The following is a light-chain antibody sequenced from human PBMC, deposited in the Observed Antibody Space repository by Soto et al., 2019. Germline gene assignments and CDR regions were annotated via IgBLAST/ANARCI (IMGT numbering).Light chain of an antibody. CDR1: QSVRSN. Sequence: EKLITQSPATLSVSPGERLTLSCRASQSVRSNLAWYQQTPGQTPRILIYDASTRDTGIPSRFRGSGSGTEFTLSLSRLKSEDFSVYYCQQYDNWPRTFGQGTKVDI. CDR2: DAS. CDR3: QQYDNWPRT. V-gene: IGKV3-15*01. J-gene: IGKJ1*01.